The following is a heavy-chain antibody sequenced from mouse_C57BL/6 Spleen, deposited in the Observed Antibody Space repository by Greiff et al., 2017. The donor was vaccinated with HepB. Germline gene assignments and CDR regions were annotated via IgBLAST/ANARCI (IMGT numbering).Heavy chain of an antibody. J-gene: IGHJ4*01. CDR1: GFTFTDYY. CDR2: IRNKANGYTT. CDR3: ARYRGELTYAMDY. V-gene: IGHV7-3*01. Sequence: EVKLVESGGGLVQPGGSLSLSCAASGFTFTDYYMSWVRQPPGKALEWLGFIRNKANGYTTEYSASVKGRFTISRDNYQSILYLQMNALRAEDSATYYCARYRGELTYAMDYWGQGTSVTDSS. D-gene: IGHD2-12*01.